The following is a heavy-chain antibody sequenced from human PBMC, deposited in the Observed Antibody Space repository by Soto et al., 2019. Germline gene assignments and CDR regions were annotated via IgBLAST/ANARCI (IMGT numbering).Heavy chain of an antibody. CDR1: GYTFTSYG. Sequence: VKVSCKASGYTFTSYGTSWVRQAPGQGLEWMGWISAYNGNTNYAQKLQGRVTMTTDTSTSTAYMELRSLRSDDTAVYYCARDYGDGSGMAYYYYYGMDVWGQGTTVTVSS. D-gene: IGHD3-10*01. CDR2: ISAYNGNT. V-gene: IGHV1-18*04. CDR3: ARDYGDGSGMAYYYYYGMDV. J-gene: IGHJ6*02.